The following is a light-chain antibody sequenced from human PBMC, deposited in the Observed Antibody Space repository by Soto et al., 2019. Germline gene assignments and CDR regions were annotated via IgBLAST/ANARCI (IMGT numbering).Light chain of an antibody. J-gene: IGLJ3*02. CDR2: DIS. CDR1: TGAVSSDHW. Sequence: QAVVTQEPSLTVSPGGTVTLTCASSTGAVSSDHWPYWFQQKPGQAPRTLIYDISSKHSWTPDRFSGSLLGGKAALSLSGAQPEDEADYYCLLSYSGAWVFGGGTKLTVL. V-gene: IGLV7-46*01. CDR3: LLSYSGAWV.